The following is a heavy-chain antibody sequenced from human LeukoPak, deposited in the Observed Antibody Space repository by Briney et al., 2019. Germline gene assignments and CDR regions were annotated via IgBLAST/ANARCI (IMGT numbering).Heavy chain of an antibody. CDR1: GYTFTGYY. J-gene: IGHJ6*02. V-gene: IGHV1-2*04. D-gene: IGHD3-10*01. CDR2: INPNSGGT. CDR3: ARAQSWSYGSGSYEAYCYYYGMDV. Sequence: ASVKVSCKASGYTFTGYYMHWVRQAPGQGLEWMGWINPNSGGTNYAQKFQGWVTMTRDTSISTAYMELSRLRSDDTAVYYCARAQSWSYGSGSYEAYCYYYGMDVWGQGTTVTVSS.